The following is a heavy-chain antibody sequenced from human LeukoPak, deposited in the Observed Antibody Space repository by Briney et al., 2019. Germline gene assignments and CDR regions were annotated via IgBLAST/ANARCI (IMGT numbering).Heavy chain of an antibody. CDR1: GFTFSGSA. D-gene: IGHD3-22*01. CDR3: TRINYDSSGYYYNY. V-gene: IGHV3-73*01. Sequence: QPGGSLRLSCAASGFTFSGSAMHWVRQASGKGLEWVGRIRSKANSYATAYAASVKGRFTIPRDDSKNTAYLQMNSLKTEDTAVYYCTRINYDSSGYYYNYWGQGTLVTVSS. CDR2: IRSKANSYAT. J-gene: IGHJ4*02.